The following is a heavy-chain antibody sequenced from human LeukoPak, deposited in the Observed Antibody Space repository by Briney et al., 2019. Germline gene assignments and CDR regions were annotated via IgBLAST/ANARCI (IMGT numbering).Heavy chain of an antibody. D-gene: IGHD3-10*01. Sequence: SETLSLTCTVSGYSISSGYYWGWIRQPPGKGLEWIGSIYHSGSTYYNPSLKSRVTISVDTSKNQFSLKLSSVTAADTAVYYCATGSMVRGVIPHFDYWGQGTLVTVFS. J-gene: IGHJ4*02. CDR2: IYHSGST. CDR1: GYSISSGYY. V-gene: IGHV4-38-2*02. CDR3: ATGSMVRGVIPHFDY.